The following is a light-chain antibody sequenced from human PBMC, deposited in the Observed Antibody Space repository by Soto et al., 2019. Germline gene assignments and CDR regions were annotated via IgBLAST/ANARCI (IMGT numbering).Light chain of an antibody. CDR1: QSISIW. Sequence: DIQMTQSPSTLSASVGDRVTITCRARQSISIWLAWYQQKPGKAPRLLIYDASILESGVPSRFSGNGSGTEFTLTISSLQPDDFATYYCQQYNSYRTFGQGTKVEI. J-gene: IGKJ1*01. V-gene: IGKV1-5*01. CDR3: QQYNSYRT. CDR2: DAS.